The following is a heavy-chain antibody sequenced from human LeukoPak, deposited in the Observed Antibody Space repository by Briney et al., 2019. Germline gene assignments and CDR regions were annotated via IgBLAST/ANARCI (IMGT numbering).Heavy chain of an antibody. Sequence: SETLSLTCAVYGGSFSGYYWSWIRQSPGKGLEWIGRIYTSGSTNYNPSLKSRVTMSVDTSKNQFSLKLSSVTAADTAVYYCARLYCSGGSCYDYWGQGTLVTVSS. V-gene: IGHV4-59*10. D-gene: IGHD2-15*01. CDR2: IYTSGST. CDR1: GGSFSGYY. CDR3: ARLYCSGGSCYDY. J-gene: IGHJ4*02.